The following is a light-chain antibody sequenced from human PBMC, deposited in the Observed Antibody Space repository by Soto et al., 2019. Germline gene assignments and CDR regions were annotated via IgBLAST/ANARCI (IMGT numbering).Light chain of an antibody. J-gene: IGKJ5*01. Sequence: DIQMTQSPSSLSASVGDRVTITCRAGQSITSYLNWYQQKPGKAPKLLIYGASTLQGGVPSRFSGSGSGTDFTLTISSLQPEDFATYYCQQSDSTPITFGQGTRLEIK. CDR3: QQSDSTPIT. CDR1: QSITSY. V-gene: IGKV1-39*01. CDR2: GAS.